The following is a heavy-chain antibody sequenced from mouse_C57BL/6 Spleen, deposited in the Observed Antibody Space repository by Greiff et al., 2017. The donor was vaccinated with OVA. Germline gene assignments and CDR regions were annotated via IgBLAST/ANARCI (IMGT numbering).Heavy chain of an antibody. J-gene: IGHJ4*01. D-gene: IGHD1-1*01. CDR3: AILRDYYAMDY. Sequence: VQLKQSGPELVKPGASVKISCKASGYAFSSSWMNWVKQRPGKGLEWIGRIYPGDGDTNYNGKFKGKATLTADKSSSTAYMQLSSLTSEDSAVYFCAILRDYYAMDYWGQGTSVTVSS. V-gene: IGHV1-82*01. CDR2: IYPGDGDT. CDR1: GYAFSSSW.